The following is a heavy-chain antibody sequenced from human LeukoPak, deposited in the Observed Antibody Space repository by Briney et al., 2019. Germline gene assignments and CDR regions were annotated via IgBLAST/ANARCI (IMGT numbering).Heavy chain of an antibody. V-gene: IGHV4-59*01. CDR3: ARDTSPLAGWFDP. Sequence: SETLSLACTVSGGSISSYYWSWIRQPPGKGLEWIGYIYYSGSTNYNPSLKSRVTISVDTSKNQFSLKLSSVTAADTAVYYCARDTSPLAGWFDPWGQGTLVTVSS. CDR2: IYYSGST. D-gene: IGHD3-10*01. CDR1: GGSISSYY. J-gene: IGHJ5*02.